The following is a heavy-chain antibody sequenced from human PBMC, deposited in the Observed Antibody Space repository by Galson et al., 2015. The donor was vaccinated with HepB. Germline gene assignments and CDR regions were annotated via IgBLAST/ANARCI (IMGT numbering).Heavy chain of an antibody. J-gene: IGHJ4*02. CDR2: INPSGGST. CDR3: ARDNRAYSSSRGAFDY. Sequence: SVKASCKASGYTFTSYYMHWVRQAPGQGLEWMGIINPSGGSTSYAQKLQGRVTMTRDTSTSTVYMELSSLRSEDTAVYYCARDNRAYSSSRGAFDYWGQGTLVTVSS. D-gene: IGHD6-13*01. CDR1: GYTFTSYY. V-gene: IGHV1-46*04.